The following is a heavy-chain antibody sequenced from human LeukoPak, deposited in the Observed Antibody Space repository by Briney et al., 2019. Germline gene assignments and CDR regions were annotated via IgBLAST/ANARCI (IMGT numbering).Heavy chain of an antibody. Sequence: PSETLSLTCAVSGYSISSGYYWGWIRQPPGKGLEWIGSIYHSGSTYYNPSLKGRVTISVDTSKNQFSLKLSSVTAADTAVYYCARANYYGSGSYGFDPWGQGTLVTVSS. CDR2: IYHSGST. D-gene: IGHD3-10*01. CDR1: GYSISSGYY. CDR3: ARANYYGSGSYGFDP. V-gene: IGHV4-38-2*01. J-gene: IGHJ5*02.